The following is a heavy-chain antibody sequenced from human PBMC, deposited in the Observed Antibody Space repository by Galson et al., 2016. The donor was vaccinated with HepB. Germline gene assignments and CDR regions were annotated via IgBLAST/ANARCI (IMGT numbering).Heavy chain of an antibody. CDR1: GFTFSAYA. J-gene: IGHJ6*04. D-gene: IGHD3-10*01. V-gene: IGHV3-23*01. CDR2: ISDSI. CDR3: AKDPAPYRGSWFGLGGVDV. Sequence: SLRLSCAASGFTFSAYAMTWVRQAPGKGLEWVSSISDSINYADSVKGRFTTSRDNSRNTLFLQMNSLRAEDTATYYCAKDPAPYRGSWFGLGGVDVWGKGTTVP.